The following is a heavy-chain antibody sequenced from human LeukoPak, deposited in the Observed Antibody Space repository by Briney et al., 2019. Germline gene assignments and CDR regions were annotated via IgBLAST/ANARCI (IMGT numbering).Heavy chain of an antibody. CDR1: GFTFNTYW. CDR2: INGDGSST. V-gene: IGHV3-74*03. J-gene: IGHJ5*01. D-gene: IGHD4-11*01. CDR3: AREKGSSNYDS. Sequence: GGSLRLSCAASGFTFNTYWMHWVRQVPGKGLVWVSRINGDGSSTAYADSVKDRFTISRDNAKNTVYLRMNSLRAEDTAVYYCAREKGSSNYDSWGQGTLVTVSS.